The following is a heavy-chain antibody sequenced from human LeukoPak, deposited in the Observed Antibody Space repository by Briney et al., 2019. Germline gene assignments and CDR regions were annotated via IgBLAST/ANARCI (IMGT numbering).Heavy chain of an antibody. CDR3: ASIAYCGGDCYRLLDY. V-gene: IGHV3-21*01. D-gene: IGHD2-21*02. Sequence: GGSLRLSCAASGFTFSSYFMNWVRQAPGKGLEWVSSISSSTTYIYYADSVKGRFTISRDNAKNSLYLQMNSLRAEDTAVYYCASIAYCGGDCYRLLDYWGQGTLVTVSS. CDR1: GFTFSSYF. CDR2: ISSSTTYI. J-gene: IGHJ4*02.